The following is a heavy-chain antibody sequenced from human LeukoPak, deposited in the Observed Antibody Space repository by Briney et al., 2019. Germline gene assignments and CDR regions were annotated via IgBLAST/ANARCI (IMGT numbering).Heavy chain of an antibody. CDR1: GYTFTGYY. Sequence: GASVKVSCKASGYTFTGYYMHWVRQAPGQGLEWMGWINPNSGGTNYAQKFQGRVTMTRDTSISTAYMELSRLRSDDTAVYYCARDWEDGDYWDAFDIWGQGTMVTVSS. J-gene: IGHJ3*02. D-gene: IGHD4-17*01. CDR3: ARDWEDGDYWDAFDI. CDR2: INPNSGGT. V-gene: IGHV1-2*02.